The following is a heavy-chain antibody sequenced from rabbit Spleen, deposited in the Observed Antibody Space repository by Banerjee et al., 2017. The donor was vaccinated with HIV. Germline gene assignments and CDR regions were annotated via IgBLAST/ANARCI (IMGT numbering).Heavy chain of an antibody. CDR2: INAATGKP. J-gene: IGHJ4*01. Sequence: QEQLVESGGGLVQTGGSLTLPCTASGFSFNDDYVMCWVRQAPGKGLEWIACINAATGKPVYATWAKGRFTISRTSSTTVTLRMTSLTAADRATYFCARDLTSVIGWNFNLWGPGTLVTVS. CDR1: GFSFNDDYV. CDR3: ARDLTSVIGWNFNL. V-gene: IGHV1S45*01. D-gene: IGHD1-1*01.